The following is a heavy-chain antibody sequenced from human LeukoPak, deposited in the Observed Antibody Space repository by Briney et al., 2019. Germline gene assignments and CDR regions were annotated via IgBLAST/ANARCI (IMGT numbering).Heavy chain of an antibody. V-gene: IGHV3-23*01. CDR3: AKDRGYYYDSSGYYYFDY. Sequence: PGGSLRLSCAASGFTFNSYAMSWVRQAPGKGLEWVSAISGGGGSTYHADSVKGRLTISRDNSKNTLYLQMNSLRAEDTAVYYCAKDRGYYYDSSGYYYFDYWGQGTLVTVSS. CDR2: ISGGGGST. J-gene: IGHJ4*02. CDR1: GFTFNSYA. D-gene: IGHD3-22*01.